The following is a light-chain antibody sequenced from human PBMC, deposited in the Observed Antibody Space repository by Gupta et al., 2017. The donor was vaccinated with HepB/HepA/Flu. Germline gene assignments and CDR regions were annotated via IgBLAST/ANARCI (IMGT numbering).Light chain of an antibody. CDR1: QSISSY. CDR2: AAS. V-gene: IGKV1-39*01. Sequence: DIQMTQSPSSLSASVGDRVTITCRASQSISSYLNWYQQKPGNAPKLLIYAASNLQSGVPSRFSGSGSGTDFTLTISSLQPEDFATYYCQQSYSTLYTFGQGTKLEIK. CDR3: QQSYSTLYT. J-gene: IGKJ2*01.